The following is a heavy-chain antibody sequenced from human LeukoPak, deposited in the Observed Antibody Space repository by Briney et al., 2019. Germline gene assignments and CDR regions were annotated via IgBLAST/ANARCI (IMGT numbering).Heavy chain of an antibody. Sequence: GGSLRLSCAASGFTFSDYYMSWIRQAPGKGLEWVSYISSSGSTIYYADSVKGRFTISRDNSKNTLYLQMNSLRLEDSAIYYCANSYPKLLLKVYAPFDFWGQGTLVTVSS. J-gene: IGHJ4*02. CDR1: GFTFSDYY. CDR3: ANSYPKLLLKVYAPFDF. V-gene: IGHV3-11*04. CDR2: ISSSGSTI. D-gene: IGHD2-8*01.